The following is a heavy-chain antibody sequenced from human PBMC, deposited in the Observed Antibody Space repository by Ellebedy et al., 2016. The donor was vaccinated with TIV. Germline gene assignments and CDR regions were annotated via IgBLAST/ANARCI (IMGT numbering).Heavy chain of an antibody. D-gene: IGHD6-13*01. J-gene: IGHJ4*02. CDR3: VKGQWDSSSWGGFDY. CDR1: GFTFSSYD. CDR2: IGTAGDT. V-gene: IGHV3-13*01. Sequence: PGGSLRLSCAASGFTFSSYDMHWVRQATGKGLEWVSAIGTAGDTSYPGSVKGRFTISRDNAKNSLYLQMNSLRAEDTAVYYCVKGQWDSSSWGGFDYWGQGTLVTVSS.